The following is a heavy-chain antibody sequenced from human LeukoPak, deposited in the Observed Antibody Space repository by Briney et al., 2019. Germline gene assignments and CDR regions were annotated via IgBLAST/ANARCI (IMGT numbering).Heavy chain of an antibody. CDR2: IRSKAYGGTT. CDR1: GFTFGDYA. J-gene: IGHJ4*02. Sequence: QPGGSLRLSCTASGFTFGDYAMTWVRQAPGKGLEWVGFIRSKAYGGTTDYAASVKGRFTISRDDSESIAYLQMSSLKTEDTAVYYCTRKMYTRGCPLDYWGQGTLVTVSS. CDR3: TRKMYTRGCPLDY. D-gene: IGHD6-19*01. V-gene: IGHV3-49*04.